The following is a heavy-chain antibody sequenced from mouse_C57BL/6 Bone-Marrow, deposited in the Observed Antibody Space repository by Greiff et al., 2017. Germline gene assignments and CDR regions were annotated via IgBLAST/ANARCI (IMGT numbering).Heavy chain of an antibody. CDR3: ARQNGYYGAMDY. CDR1: GFTFSSYG. Sequence: EVQLVESGGDLVKPGGSLKLSCAASGFTFSSYGMSWVRQTPDKRLEWVATISSGGSYTYDPDSVKGRFTISRDNAKNTLYLQMSSLKSEDTAMYYCARQNGYYGAMDYWGQGTSVTVSS. CDR2: ISSGGSYT. J-gene: IGHJ4*01. D-gene: IGHD2-3*01. V-gene: IGHV5-6*01.